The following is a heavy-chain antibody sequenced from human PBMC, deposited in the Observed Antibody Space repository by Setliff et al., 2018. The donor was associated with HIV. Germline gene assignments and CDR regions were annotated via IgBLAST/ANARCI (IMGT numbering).Heavy chain of an antibody. CDR1: GGIVS. D-gene: IGHD1-20*01. Sequence: GASVKVSCKASGGIVSINWVRQAPGQRLEWMGGIIPILGIPNYAQKFQGRVTITADKSTTTVYMELSSLGSEDTAVHYCARGQTTNNIKAEAFDIWGQGTLVTVS. V-gene: IGHV1-69*10. J-gene: IGHJ3*02. CDR3: ARGQTTNNIKAEAFDI. CDR2: IIPILGIP.